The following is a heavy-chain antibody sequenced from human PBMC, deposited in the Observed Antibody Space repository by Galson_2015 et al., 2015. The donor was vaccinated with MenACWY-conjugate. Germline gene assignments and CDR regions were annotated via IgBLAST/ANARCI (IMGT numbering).Heavy chain of an antibody. J-gene: IGHJ6*02. CDR2: ISSSGTST. CDR3: ARGWEQQLVRGHFYGLDV. CDR1: GFTFSTYS. V-gene: IGHV3-48*04. D-gene: IGHD1-1*01. Sequence: SLRLSCAVSGFTFSTYSMNWIRQAPGKGLEWVSYISSSGTSTNYGDSVKGRFTISRDNPKNSLSLEMNSLRAEDTAIYYCARGWEQQLVRGHFYGLDVWGQGTTVTVSS.